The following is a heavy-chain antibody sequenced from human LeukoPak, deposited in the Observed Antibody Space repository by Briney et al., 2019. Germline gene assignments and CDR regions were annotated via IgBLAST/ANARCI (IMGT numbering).Heavy chain of an antibody. CDR3: AKVPPSITAADNWLGP. CDR2: INPNTGGT. Sequence: ASVKVSCKASGYTFTGYYIHWVRQAPGQGLEWMGRINPNTGGTDYAQKFQGRVTMTRDTSITTAYMELSRLTSDDTAIYYCAKVPPSITAADNWLGPWGQGALVTVSS. CDR1: GYTFTGYY. V-gene: IGHV1-2*06. D-gene: IGHD6-13*01. J-gene: IGHJ5*02.